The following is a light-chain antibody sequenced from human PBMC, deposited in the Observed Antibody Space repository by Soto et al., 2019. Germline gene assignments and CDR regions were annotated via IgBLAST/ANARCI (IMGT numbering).Light chain of an antibody. V-gene: IGKV3-20*01. CDR1: QSVNGNY. CDR2: GGS. J-gene: IGKJ2*01. CDR3: QQYGSSFRYT. Sequence: EIVLTQSPGTLSLSPGERATLSCRASQSVNGNYLTWYQQKPGQAPRLLIYGGSTRATGTPDRFSGSGSGTDFTRTISRLEPEDFAVYYCQQYGSSFRYTFGQGTKLEIK.